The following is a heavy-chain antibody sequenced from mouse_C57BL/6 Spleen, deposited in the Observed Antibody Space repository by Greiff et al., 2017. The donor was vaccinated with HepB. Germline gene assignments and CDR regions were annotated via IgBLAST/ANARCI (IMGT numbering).Heavy chain of an antibody. CDR2: ISGGGGNT. D-gene: IGHD1-1*01. CDR3: ARQDTTEGFAY. V-gene: IGHV5-9*01. Sequence: EVQVVESGGGLVKPGGSLKLSCAASGFTFSSYTMSWVRQTPEKRLEWVATISGGGGNTYYPDSVKGRFTISRDNAKNTLYLQMSSLRSEDTALYYCARQDTTEGFAYWGQGTLVTVSA. J-gene: IGHJ3*01. CDR1: GFTFSSYT.